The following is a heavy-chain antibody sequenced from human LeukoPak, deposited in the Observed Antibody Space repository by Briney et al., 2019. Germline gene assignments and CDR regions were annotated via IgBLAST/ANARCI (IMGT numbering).Heavy chain of an antibody. CDR3: ARDYFGSPSALDY. CDR2: ISGSGDNT. CDR1: GFTFSSHG. Sequence: GGSLRLSCAASGFTFSSHGMSWVRQAPGKGLEWVSTISGSGDNTYYADSVKGRFTISRDNSKNTLYLQMNSLRAEDTALYYCARDYFGSPSALDYWGQGTLVTVSS. D-gene: IGHD1-26*01. V-gene: IGHV3-23*01. J-gene: IGHJ4*02.